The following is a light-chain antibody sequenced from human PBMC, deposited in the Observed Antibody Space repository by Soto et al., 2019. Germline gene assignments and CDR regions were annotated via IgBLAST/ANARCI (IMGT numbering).Light chain of an antibody. CDR1: ETVRSN. CDR2: AAS. Sequence: RAMTQSPDTLPVSPVERATLSCRASETVRSNLAWYQQKPGQAPRLLIYAASTRATGIPARFIGNGSGTEFTLTISSLQSEDFAVYYCQQYNNWWTFGQGTKVDIK. V-gene: IGKV3D-15*01. J-gene: IGKJ1*01. CDR3: QQYNNWWT.